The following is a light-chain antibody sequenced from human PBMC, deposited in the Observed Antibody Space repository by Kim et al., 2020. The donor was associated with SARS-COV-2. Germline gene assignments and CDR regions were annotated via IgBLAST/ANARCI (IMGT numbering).Light chain of an antibody. CDR1: QSVSSNY. V-gene: IGKV3-20*01. Sequence: EIVLTQSPGTLSLSPGERATLSCRASQSVSSNYLTWYQQKPGQAPMLFIYAASRRVTGIPDRFSGSGSGTDFTLTISRLEPEDFAVYYCQQYGSSPYTFGQGTKLEIK. CDR2: AAS. CDR3: QQYGSSPYT. J-gene: IGKJ2*01.